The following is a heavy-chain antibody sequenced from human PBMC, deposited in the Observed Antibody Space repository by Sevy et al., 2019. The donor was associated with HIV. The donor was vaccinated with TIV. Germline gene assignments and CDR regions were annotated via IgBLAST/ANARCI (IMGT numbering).Heavy chain of an antibody. V-gene: IGHV1-2*06. CDR1: GYTFTGYY. D-gene: IGHD3-3*01. Sequence: GPVKVSCKASGYTFTGYYMHWVRQAPGQGLERKGRINPNSRGTNYPQKFQGRVTMTRDTSISTAYMELSRLRSDDTAVYYRAREYDFLYYGMDVWGQGTTVSVSS. CDR3: AREYDFLYYGMDV. CDR2: INPNSRGT. J-gene: IGHJ6*02.